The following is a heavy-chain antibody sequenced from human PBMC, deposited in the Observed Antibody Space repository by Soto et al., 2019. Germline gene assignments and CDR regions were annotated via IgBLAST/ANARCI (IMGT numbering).Heavy chain of an antibody. CDR3: ASGSMVRGVMFFYYYGMDV. Sequence: SETLSLTCAVYGGSFSGYYWSWIRQPPGKGLEWIGEINHSGSTNYNPSLKSRVTISVDTSKNQFSLKLSSVTAADTAVYYCASGSMVRGVMFFYYYGMDVWGQGTTVTVSS. D-gene: IGHD3-10*01. CDR2: INHSGST. V-gene: IGHV4-34*01. J-gene: IGHJ6*02. CDR1: GGSFSGYY.